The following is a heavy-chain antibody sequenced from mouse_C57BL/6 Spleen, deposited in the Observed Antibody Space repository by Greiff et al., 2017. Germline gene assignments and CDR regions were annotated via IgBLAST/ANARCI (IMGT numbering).Heavy chain of an antibody. CDR2: IHPSDSDT. CDR1: GYTFTSYW. V-gene: IGHV1-74*01. D-gene: IGHD2-2*01. J-gene: IGHJ4*01. CDR3: AIKGFDGYDVMDY. Sequence: QVQLQQPGAELVKPGASVKVSCKASGYTFTSYWMHWVKPRPGQGLEWIGRIHPSDSDTNYNQKFKGKATLTVDKSSSTAYMQLSSLTSEDAAVLYCAIKGFDGYDVMDYWGQGTSVTVSS.